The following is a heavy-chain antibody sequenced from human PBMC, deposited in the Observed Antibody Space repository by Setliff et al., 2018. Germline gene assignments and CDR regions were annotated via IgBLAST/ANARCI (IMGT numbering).Heavy chain of an antibody. J-gene: IGHJ3*02. Sequence: TLSLTCTVTGGSISNYYWSWIRQPAGKGLEWIGRIYTSGSTNYNPSLKSRVTMSVDTSKNQFSLQLSSVTAADTAVYYCARKGISALSGAFDMWGQGTMVTVSS. D-gene: IGHD1-26*01. CDR1: GGSISNYY. V-gene: IGHV4-4*07. CDR3: ARKGISALSGAFDM. CDR2: IYTSGST.